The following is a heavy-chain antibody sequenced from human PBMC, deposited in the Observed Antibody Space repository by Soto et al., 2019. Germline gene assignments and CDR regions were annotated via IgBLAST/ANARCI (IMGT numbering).Heavy chain of an antibody. CDR1: GGTFNSFS. Sequence: QVQLVQSGAEVKTPGSSVKVSCKASGGTFNSFSIDWVRQAPGQGLEWMGGIIPMSGRPNYAQRFQGRVTFSADKSTNTVYMEVNRLTYGDTAVYYCTRRGGESANWFDPWGQGTLVTVSS. CDR3: TRRGGESANWFDP. J-gene: IGHJ5*02. V-gene: IGHV1-69*06. CDR2: IIPMSGRP. D-gene: IGHD3-10*01.